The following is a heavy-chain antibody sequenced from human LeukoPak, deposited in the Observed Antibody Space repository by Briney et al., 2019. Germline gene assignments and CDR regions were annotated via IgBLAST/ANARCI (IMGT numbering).Heavy chain of an antibody. J-gene: IGHJ5*02. CDR1: GYTFTGYY. CDR3: ARDNGLVVVPSWFDP. Sequence: GASVKVSCKAFGYTFTGYYMHWVRQAPGQGLEWMGWINPNSGGTNYAQKFQGRVTMTRDTSISTAYMELSRLRSDDTAVYYCARDNGLVVVPSWFDPWGQGTLVTVSS. V-gene: IGHV1-2*02. D-gene: IGHD2-2*01. CDR2: INPNSGGT.